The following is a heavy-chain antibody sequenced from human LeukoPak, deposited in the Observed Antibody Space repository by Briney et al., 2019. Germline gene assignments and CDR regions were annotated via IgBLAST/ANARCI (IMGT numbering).Heavy chain of an antibody. J-gene: IGHJ4*02. CDR1: GFTFSTHW. Sequence: PGGSLRLSCAASGFTFSTHWMHWVRQAPGKGLVWVSHISSAASTTSYADSVKGRFTISRDNAKNSLYLQMNSLRAEDTALYYCARDRKLGTATKYFDYWGQGTLVTVSS. CDR3: ARDRKLGTATKYFDY. V-gene: IGHV3-74*01. CDR2: ISSAASTT. D-gene: IGHD1-26*01.